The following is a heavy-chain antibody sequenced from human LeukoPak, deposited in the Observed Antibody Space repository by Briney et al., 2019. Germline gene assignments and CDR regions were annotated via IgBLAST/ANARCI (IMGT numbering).Heavy chain of an antibody. CDR1: GGSFSGYY. Sequence: SETLSLTCGVYGGSFSGYYWSWIRQHPGMGLEWIGQINHSGSTNYNPSLKGRVTTSVDISKKQYSLKLSSVTAADTAVYYCARAPEYSSGYSDALDIWGQGIMVTVSS. D-gene: IGHD3-22*01. CDR3: ARAPEYSSGYSDALDI. CDR2: INHSGST. V-gene: IGHV4-34*01. J-gene: IGHJ3*02.